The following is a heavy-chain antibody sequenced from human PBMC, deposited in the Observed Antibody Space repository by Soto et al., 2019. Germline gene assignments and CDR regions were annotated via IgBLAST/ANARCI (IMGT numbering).Heavy chain of an antibody. CDR1: GFSFDNYD. J-gene: IGHJ6*02. Sequence: PGGSLRLSCAASGFSFDNYDMHWVRQAPGKGLEWVAVISYDKNNKYYIDSVKGRYTIARDNSKNTVYLQMDSLRGEVFAVYYGAKDDYGMDVCGQGTTFTDPS. V-gene: IGHV3-30*18. CDR2: ISYDKNNK. CDR3: AKDDYGMDV.